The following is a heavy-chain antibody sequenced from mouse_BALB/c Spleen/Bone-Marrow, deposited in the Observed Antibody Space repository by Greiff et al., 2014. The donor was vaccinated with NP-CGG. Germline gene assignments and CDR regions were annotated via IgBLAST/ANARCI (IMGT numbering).Heavy chain of an antibody. CDR2: INPNNGGT. V-gene: IGHV1-18*01. Sequence: VQLKESGPELVKPGASVRISCKASGYTFTDYNMDWVKQSHGKRLEWIGDINPNNGGTIYNQKFKGKATLTVDKSSSTAYMELRSLTSEDTAVYYCARAGYYTFFAYWGQETLVTVST. CDR1: GYTFTDYN. CDR3: ARAGYYTFFAY. D-gene: IGHD2-3*01. J-gene: IGHJ3*01.